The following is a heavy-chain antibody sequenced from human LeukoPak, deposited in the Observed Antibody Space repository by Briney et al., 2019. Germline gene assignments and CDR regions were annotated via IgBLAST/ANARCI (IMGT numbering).Heavy chain of an antibody. CDR3: ARHVNEAGVVVPAASFDY. CDR2: IYHSGST. J-gene: IGHJ4*02. CDR1: GGSISSGGYS. Sequence: PSETLSLTCAVSGGSISSGGYSWSWLRQPPGKGLEWIGYIYHSGSTYYNPSLKSRVTISVDTSTNQFSLKLSSVTAADTAVYYCARHVNEAGVVVPAASFDYWGQGTLVTVSS. V-gene: IGHV4-30-2*03. D-gene: IGHD2-2*01.